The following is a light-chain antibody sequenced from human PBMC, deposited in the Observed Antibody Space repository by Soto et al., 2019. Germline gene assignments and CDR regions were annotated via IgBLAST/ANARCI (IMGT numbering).Light chain of an antibody. CDR2: DVT. V-gene: IGLV2-14*01. Sequence: QSALTQPASVSGSPGQSITISCTGTSSVVGGYNHVSWYQQHPGKAPKLMIYDVTNRPSGVSNRFSGSKSGNTASLTISGLQAEDEADYYCNSYTSSSTLVFGGGTKVTVL. J-gene: IGLJ2*01. CDR3: NSYTSSSTLV. CDR1: SSVVGGYNH.